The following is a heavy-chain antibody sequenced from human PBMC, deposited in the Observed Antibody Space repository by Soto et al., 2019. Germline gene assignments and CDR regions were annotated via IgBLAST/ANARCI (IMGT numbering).Heavy chain of an antibody. CDR3: ARRIGGWYFDY. J-gene: IGHJ4*02. CDR2: ISGSGDST. Sequence: EVQLLESGGGLVQPGGSLRLSCAASGFSFSSYAMNWVRQAPGKGLEWVSVISGSGDSTYYADSVKGRFTISRDNSKNSFSLQMIGWRAEDRAVYYWARRIGGWYFDYGGQGTLVIVPS. V-gene: IGHV3-23*01. CDR1: GFSFSSYA. D-gene: IGHD6-19*01.